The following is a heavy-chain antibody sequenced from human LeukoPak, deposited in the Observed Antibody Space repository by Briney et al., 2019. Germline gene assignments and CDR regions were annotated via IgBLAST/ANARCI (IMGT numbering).Heavy chain of an antibody. CDR2: INPNGGGT. CDR3: ARGNYAVRDWFDP. D-gene: IGHD1-7*01. V-gene: IGHV1-2*02. Sequence: ASVKVSCKASGYTFTGYYMHWVRQAPGQGLEWMGWINPNGGGTNYAQKFQGRVTMTRDTSISTAYMELSRLRSDDTAVYYCARGNYAVRDWFDPWGQGTLVTVSS. J-gene: IGHJ5*02. CDR1: GYTFTGYY.